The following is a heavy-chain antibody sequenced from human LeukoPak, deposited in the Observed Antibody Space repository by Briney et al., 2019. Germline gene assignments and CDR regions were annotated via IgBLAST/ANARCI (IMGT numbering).Heavy chain of an antibody. CDR1: GYTFTSYY. D-gene: IGHD5-18*01. Sequence: ASVNVSCKASGYTFTSYYMHWLRQAPGQGLEWMGIINPSGGSTSYAQKFQGRVTMTRDTSTSTVYMELSSLRSEDTAVYYCARDSTAMVTYWGQGTLVTVSS. V-gene: IGHV1-46*01. J-gene: IGHJ4*02. CDR3: ARDSTAMVTY. CDR2: INPSGGST.